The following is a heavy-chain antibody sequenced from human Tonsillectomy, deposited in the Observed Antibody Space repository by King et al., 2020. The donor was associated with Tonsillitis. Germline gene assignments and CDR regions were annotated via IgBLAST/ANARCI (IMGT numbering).Heavy chain of an antibody. D-gene: IGHD6-13*01. CDR2: ISWNSGTI. J-gene: IGHJ4*02. Sequence: QLVQSGRGLIQPGRSLRLSCAASGFTFDDYAMHWVRQAPGKGLEWVSGISWNSGTIGYADSVKGRFTISRDNAKNSLYLQMNSLRAEDTALYYCARGYSSLSYYLDHWGQGTLVTVSS. CDR1: GFTFDDYA. CDR3: ARGYSSLSYYLDH. V-gene: IGHV3-9*01.